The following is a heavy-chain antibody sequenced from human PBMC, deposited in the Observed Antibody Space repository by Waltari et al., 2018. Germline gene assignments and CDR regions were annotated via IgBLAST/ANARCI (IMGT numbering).Heavy chain of an antibody. CDR1: GLPFSNYA. CDR3: APGEECITSCYPYSLGSDP. J-gene: IGHJ5*02. V-gene: IGHV3-23*01. D-gene: IGHD2-2*01. Sequence: EVQLLDSGGGLVQPGGSLRPACAASGLPFSNYAMSWVRQAPGKGLEWVAAISADAMNTYDAESVRGRFTISRDSSKNTVFRQMNSLRVEDTAVYYCAPGEECITSCYPYSLGSDPWGQGTLVTVSS. CDR2: ISADAMNT.